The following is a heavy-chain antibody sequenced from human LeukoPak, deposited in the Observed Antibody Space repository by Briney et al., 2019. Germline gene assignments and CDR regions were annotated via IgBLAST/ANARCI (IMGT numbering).Heavy chain of an antibody. J-gene: IGHJ4*02. V-gene: IGHV4-61*02. CDR2: IYTSGST. Sequence: SETLSLTCTVSGGSISSGSYYWSWIRQPPGKGPEWIGRIYTSGSTNYNPSLKSRVTISVDTSKNQFSLKLSSVTAADTAVYYCARDGYYYDSSGYYVWGQGTLVTVSS. CDR1: GGSISSGSYY. CDR3: ARDGYYYDSSGYYV. D-gene: IGHD3-22*01.